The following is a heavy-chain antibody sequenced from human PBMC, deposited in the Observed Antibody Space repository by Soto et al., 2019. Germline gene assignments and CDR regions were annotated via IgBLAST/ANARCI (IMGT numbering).Heavy chain of an antibody. CDR2: INHRGRT. Sequence: WTWIRQAPGKGLAWIGAINHRGRTYNPSLESRVTMSVDTSKNQFSLKLSSVTAADTAVYYCARDGFCTSTNCRMGNWFDPWGQGTLVTVSS. V-gene: IGHV4-34*01. CDR3: ARDGFCTSTNCRMGNWFDP. J-gene: IGHJ5*02. D-gene: IGHD2-2*03.